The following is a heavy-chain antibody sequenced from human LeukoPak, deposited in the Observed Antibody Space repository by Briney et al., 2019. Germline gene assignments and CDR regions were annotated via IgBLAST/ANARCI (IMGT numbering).Heavy chain of an antibody. D-gene: IGHD3-10*01. CDR1: GFTVSSNY. CDR2: IYGGGKT. Sequence: GGSLRLSCAASGFTVSSNYMNWVRQAPGKGLEWVSVIYGGGKTYYADSVNGRFTLSIDDSKNMLLLQMNSLRDEDTAVYYCAREQATMIRNGFDVWGQGTAVTVSS. CDR3: AREQATMIRNGFDV. J-gene: IGHJ6*02. V-gene: IGHV3-53*01.